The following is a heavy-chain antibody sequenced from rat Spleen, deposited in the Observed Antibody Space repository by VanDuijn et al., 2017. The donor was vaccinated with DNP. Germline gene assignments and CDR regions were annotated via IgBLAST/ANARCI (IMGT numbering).Heavy chain of an antibody. CDR1: GFTFSNYG. J-gene: IGHJ4*01. CDR2: IIYDGNRT. CDR3: ARHRSSYDAMDA. Sequence: EVQLVESGGGLVQPGGSLKLSCAASGFTFSNYGMAWVRQAPKKGLEWVATIIYDGNRTYYRDSVKGRFTISRDNAKSTLYLQMDSLRSEDTATYYCARHRSSYDAMDAWGQGTSVTVSS. D-gene: IGHD1-2*01. V-gene: IGHV5-29*01.